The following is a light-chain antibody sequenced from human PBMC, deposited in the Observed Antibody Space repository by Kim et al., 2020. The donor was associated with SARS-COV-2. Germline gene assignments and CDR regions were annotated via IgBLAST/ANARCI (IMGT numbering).Light chain of an antibody. CDR2: GAS. CDR3: QQYHLFWT. Sequence: SVSPGESATLTCGASETITSSLAWYQQKPGQAPRLLIYGASTRATGIPARFSGSGSGTEFTLTISSLQSEDSAVYYCQQYHLFWTFGHGTKVDIK. CDR1: ETITSS. V-gene: IGKV3-15*01. J-gene: IGKJ1*01.